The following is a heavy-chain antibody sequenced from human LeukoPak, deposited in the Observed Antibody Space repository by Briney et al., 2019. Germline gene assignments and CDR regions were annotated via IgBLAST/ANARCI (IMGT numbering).Heavy chain of an antibody. CDR2: ISSASSTK. Sequence: GGSLRLSCAASGFTVSNYGMNWVRQAPGKGLEWVSYISSASSTKYYADSVKGRFTVSRDSAKNSLYLQMNSLRADDTALYYCARTYGDYWGQGTLVTVSS. CDR1: GFTVSNYG. D-gene: IGHD3-16*01. J-gene: IGHJ4*02. CDR3: ARTYGDY. V-gene: IGHV3-48*01.